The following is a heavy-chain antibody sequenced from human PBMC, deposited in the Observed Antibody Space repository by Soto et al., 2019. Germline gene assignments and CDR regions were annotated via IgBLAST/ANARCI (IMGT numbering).Heavy chain of an antibody. CDR3: ARVGWSLRQYSSSRRVNWFDP. Sequence: SETLSLTCAVYGGSFSGYYWSWIRQPPGKGLEWIGEINHSGSTNYNPSLKSRVTISVDTSKNQFSLKLSSVTAADTAVYYCARVGWSLRQYSSSRRVNWFDPWGQGTLVTVSS. J-gene: IGHJ5*02. D-gene: IGHD6-6*01. V-gene: IGHV4-34*01. CDR1: GGSFSGYY. CDR2: INHSGST.